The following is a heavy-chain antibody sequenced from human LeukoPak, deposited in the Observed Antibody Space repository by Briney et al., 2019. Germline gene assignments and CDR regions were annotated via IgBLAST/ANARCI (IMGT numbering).Heavy chain of an antibody. CDR2: IYYSGTT. J-gene: IGHJ4*02. CDR1: GGSISSYY. CDR3: ARGGGGEYSSGWYDY. D-gene: IGHD6-19*01. Sequence: PSETLSLTCTVSGGSISSYYWSWIRQPPGKGLEWIGYIYYSGTTNYNPSLKSRVTITVATSKNQFSLNLSSVTAADTAVYYCARGGGGEYSSGWYDYWDQGTLVTVSS. V-gene: IGHV4-59*01.